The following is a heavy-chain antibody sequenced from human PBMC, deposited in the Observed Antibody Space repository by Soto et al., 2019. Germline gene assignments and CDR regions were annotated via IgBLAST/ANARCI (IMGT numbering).Heavy chain of an antibody. CDR3: AKVGYSSSWYYYYYYGMDV. CDR1: GFTFSSYG. V-gene: IGHV3-30*18. D-gene: IGHD6-13*01. J-gene: IGHJ6*02. Sequence: GASLRLSCAASGFTFSSYGMHWVRQAPGKGLEWVTVISYDGSNKYYADSVKGRFTISRDNSKNTLYLQMNSLRAEDTAVYYCAKVGYSSSWYYYYYYGMDVWGQGTTVTVSS. CDR2: ISYDGSNK.